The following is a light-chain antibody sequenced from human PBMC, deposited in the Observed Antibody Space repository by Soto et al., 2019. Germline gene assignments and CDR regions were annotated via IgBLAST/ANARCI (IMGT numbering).Light chain of an antibody. J-gene: IGKJ5*01. CDR2: DAS. CDR1: QSVSSY. CDR3: QQRSNWPPIT. V-gene: IGKV3-11*01. Sequence: EIVLTQSPATLSLSPGERATLSCRASQSVSSYLAWYQQKPGQAPRLLIYDASNRATGIPARFSGSGSGTDFTLTISSIEPEDVAVYSCQQRSNWPPITFGQGTRLEIK.